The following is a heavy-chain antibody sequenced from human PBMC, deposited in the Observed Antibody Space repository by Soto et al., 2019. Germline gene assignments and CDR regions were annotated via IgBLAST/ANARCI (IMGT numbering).Heavy chain of an antibody. CDR2: INPNSGGT. J-gene: IGHJ6*02. CDR3: ARGGPLLEWLSYYYGMDV. D-gene: IGHD3-3*01. Sequence: QVQLVQSGAEVKKPGASVKVSCKASGYTFTGYYMHWVRQAPGQGLEWMGSINPNSGGTNYAQKFQGWVTMTRDTSISTAYMELSRLRSDDTAVYYCARGGPLLEWLSYYYGMDVWGQGTTVTVSS. CDR1: GYTFTGYY. V-gene: IGHV1-2*04.